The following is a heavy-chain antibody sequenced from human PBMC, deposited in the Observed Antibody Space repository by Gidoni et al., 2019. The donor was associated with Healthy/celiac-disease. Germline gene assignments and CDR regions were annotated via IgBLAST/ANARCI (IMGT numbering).Heavy chain of an antibody. D-gene: IGHD6-13*01. Sequence: EVQLLESGGGLVQPGGSMRLSCAASGFTFSSYAMSWGRQAPGTGLEWVSAISGSGGSTYYADSVKGRFTISRDNSKNTLYLQMNSLRAEDTAVYYCAKAPGIAAAGHFYYWGQGTLVTVSS. CDR1: GFTFSSYA. J-gene: IGHJ4*02. V-gene: IGHV3-23*01. CDR2: ISGSGGST. CDR3: AKAPGIAAAGHFYY.